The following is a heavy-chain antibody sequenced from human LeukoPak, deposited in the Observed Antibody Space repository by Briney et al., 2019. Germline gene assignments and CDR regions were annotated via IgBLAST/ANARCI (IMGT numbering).Heavy chain of an antibody. J-gene: IGHJ4*02. V-gene: IGHV1-18*01. CDR1: GYTFTSYD. D-gene: IGHD6-19*01. Sequence: ASVKVSCKASGYTFTSYDINWVRQATGQGLEWMGWISAYNGNTNYAQKLQGRVTMTTDTSTSTAYMELRSLRSDDTAVYYCARYSSGHFDYWGQGTLVTVSS. CDR2: ISAYNGNT. CDR3: ARYSSGHFDY.